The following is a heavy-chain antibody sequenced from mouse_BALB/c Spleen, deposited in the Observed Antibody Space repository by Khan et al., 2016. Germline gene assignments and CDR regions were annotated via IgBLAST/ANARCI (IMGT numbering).Heavy chain of an antibody. V-gene: IGHV1-18*01. Sequence: VRLQQSGPELVKPGASVKIPCKAAGFTFSDYNMDWVKQSHGKSLEWIGDINPNNGGTIYNQKFKGKATLTVDKSSSTAYMELRSLTSEDTAVYWSARSEDRYDSWFAYWGQGTLVTVSA. J-gene: IGHJ3*01. CDR1: GFTFSDYN. CDR2: INPNNGGT. D-gene: IGHD2-14*01. CDR3: ARSEDRYDSWFAY.